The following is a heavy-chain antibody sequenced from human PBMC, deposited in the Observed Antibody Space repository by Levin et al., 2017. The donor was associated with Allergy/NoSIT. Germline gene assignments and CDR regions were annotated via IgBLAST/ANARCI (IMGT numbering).Heavy chain of an antibody. D-gene: IGHD2-2*01. J-gene: IGHJ4*02. CDR2: IWYDGSNK. Sequence: LSLTCAASGFIFSTYGIHWVRQAPGKGLEWVAFIWYDGSNKYYADSVKGRFTISRDNSKNTLYLQMNSLRAEDTGVYYCARDALGYCSTTSCFSFDSWGQGTLVTVSS. CDR3: ARDALGYCSTTSCFSFDS. V-gene: IGHV3-33*01. CDR1: GFIFSTYG.